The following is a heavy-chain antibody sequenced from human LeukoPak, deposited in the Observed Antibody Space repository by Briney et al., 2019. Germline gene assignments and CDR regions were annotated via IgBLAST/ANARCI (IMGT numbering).Heavy chain of an antibody. Sequence: ASVKVSFKASGYTFSSYGISWVRQAPGQGLEWMGWISAYNGNTNYRQKLQGRVTMTTDTSTSTAYMDLRSLRSDDTAIYYCARDSPDGSGTYYNDSLDYWGQGTLVTVSS. CDR2: ISAYNGNT. J-gene: IGHJ4*02. D-gene: IGHD3-10*01. CDR3: ARDSPDGSGTYYNDSLDY. CDR1: GYTFSSYG. V-gene: IGHV1-18*01.